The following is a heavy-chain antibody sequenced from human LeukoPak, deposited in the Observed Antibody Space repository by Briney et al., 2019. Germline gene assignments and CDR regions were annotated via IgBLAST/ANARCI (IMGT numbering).Heavy chain of an antibody. V-gene: IGHV4-31*03. D-gene: IGHD3-22*01. CDR3: ARDPDDYYDSSGFVD. J-gene: IGHJ4*02. CDR1: GGSISSGGYY. CDR2: IYYSGST. Sequence: SETPSLTCTVSGGSISSGGYYWSWIRQHPGTGLEWIGYIYYSGSTYYNPSLKSRVTISVDTSKNQFSLKLSSVTAADTAVYYCARDPDDYYDSSGFVDWGQGALVTVSS.